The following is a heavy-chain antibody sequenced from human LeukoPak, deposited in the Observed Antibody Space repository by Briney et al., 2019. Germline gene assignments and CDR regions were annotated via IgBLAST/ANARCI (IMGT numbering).Heavy chain of an antibody. CDR3: TTDRESSTSLDY. V-gene: IGHV3-15*01. CDR2: IKSKTDGGTT. D-gene: IGHD2-2*01. CDR1: GFTFSNAW. J-gene: IGHJ4*02. Sequence: GGSLRLSCAASGFTFSNAWMSWVRQAPGKGLESVGRIKSKTDGGTTDYAAPVKGRFTISRDDSKNTLYLQMNSLKTEDTAVYYCTTDRESSTSLDYWGQGTLVTVSS.